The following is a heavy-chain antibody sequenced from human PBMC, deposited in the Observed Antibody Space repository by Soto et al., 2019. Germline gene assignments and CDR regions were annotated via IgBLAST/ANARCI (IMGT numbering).Heavy chain of an antibody. D-gene: IGHD2-21*02. CDR3: ARGVVTELENWIDP. J-gene: IGHJ5*02. Sequence: PSETLSLTCTVSGGSISSGGYYWSWVRQHPGKGLEWIGYIYYSGSTYYNPSLKSRVTISVDTSKNQFSLKLSSVTAADTAVYYCARGVVTELENWIDPWGQGTLVTLSS. V-gene: IGHV4-31*03. CDR2: IYYSGST. CDR1: GGSISSGGYY.